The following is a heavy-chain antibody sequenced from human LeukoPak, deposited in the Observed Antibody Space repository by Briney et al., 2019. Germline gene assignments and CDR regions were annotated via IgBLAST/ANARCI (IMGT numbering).Heavy chain of an antibody. Sequence: ASVKVSCKASGGTFSSYAISWVRQAPGQGLEWMGGIIPIFGTANYAQKLQGRVTMTTDTSTSTAYMELRSLRSDDTALYYCARDFRDCSSTSCHPWFDPWGQGTLVTVSS. CDR1: GGTFSSYA. J-gene: IGHJ5*02. CDR3: ARDFRDCSSTSCHPWFDP. V-gene: IGHV1-69*05. CDR2: IIPIFGTA. D-gene: IGHD2-2*01.